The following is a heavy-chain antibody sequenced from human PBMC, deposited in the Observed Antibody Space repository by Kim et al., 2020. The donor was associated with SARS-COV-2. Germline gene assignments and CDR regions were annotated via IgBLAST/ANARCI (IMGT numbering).Heavy chain of an antibody. D-gene: IGHD3-10*01. J-gene: IGHJ4*02. CDR3: ARKPSGLNYFDS. CDR1: GFTFSTYA. V-gene: IGHV3-23*01. Sequence: GGSLRLSCAASGFTFSTYAMAWVRQVPGKGLECVSVISAGSENTYYVDSVRGRFSISRDTSKSTLFLQMNSLNVQDTALYYCARKPSGLNYFDSWGQGTL. CDR2: ISAGSENT.